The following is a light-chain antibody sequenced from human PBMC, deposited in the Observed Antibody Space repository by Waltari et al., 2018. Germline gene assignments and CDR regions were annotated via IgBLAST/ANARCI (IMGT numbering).Light chain of an antibody. Sequence: DVVLTQSPDSLSVSLGERATINCKSSPSILSSSNNKNFLAWYQHKAGHPPKLLFSWASTRESGVPDRCSASGSGSDFTLTSSSLQAEDVAVYFCQQYFTFPGTFGPGTKVDI. CDR1: PSILSSSNNKNF. J-gene: IGKJ3*01. CDR2: WAS. V-gene: IGKV4-1*01. CDR3: QQYFTFPGT.